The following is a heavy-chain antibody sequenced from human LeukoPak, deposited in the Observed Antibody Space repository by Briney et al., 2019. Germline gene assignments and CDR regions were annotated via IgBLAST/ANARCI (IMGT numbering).Heavy chain of an antibody. J-gene: IGHJ5*02. V-gene: IGHV3-30*02. CDR3: SKDLTSDFGGDLDP. D-gene: IGHD3-10*01. Sequence: GGCLRLSCAASGFTFNNYGMHWVRQAPGNGLEWVALISFDGSQKYYADSVKGRFTISRDNSKSTVYLQMNSLRVEDAAVYYCSKDLTSDFGGDLDPWGQGTLVTVSS. CDR1: GFTFNNYG. CDR2: ISFDGSQK.